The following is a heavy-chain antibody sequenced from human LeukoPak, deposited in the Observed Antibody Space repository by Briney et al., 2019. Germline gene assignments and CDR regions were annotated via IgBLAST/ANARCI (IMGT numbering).Heavy chain of an antibody. CDR2: IKQDGSEI. Sequence: GGCLRLSCTASGFTFSNYWMHWVRQAPGKGLEWVANIKQDGSEIYYVGSVKGRFTISRDNAKNSLCLQMNSLRAEDTAVYYCARSLDVWGQGTTVTVSS. J-gene: IGHJ6*02. V-gene: IGHV3-7*01. CDR1: GFTFSNYW. CDR3: ARSLDV.